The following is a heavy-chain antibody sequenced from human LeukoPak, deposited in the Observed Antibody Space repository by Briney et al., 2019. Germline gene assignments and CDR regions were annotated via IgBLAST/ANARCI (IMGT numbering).Heavy chain of an antibody. D-gene: IGHD6-19*01. CDR2: VDHSGNT. CDR1: GGSFSGYY. V-gene: IGHV4-34*01. Sequence: PSETLYLTCAVYGGSFSGYYWSWIRQPPGRGLEWIGEVDHSGNTNYNPSVKTRVTISLDTSKTQFSLKLTSVTAADTAVYYCARDSPGYSRGWYYPFGQGTLVTVTS. CDR3: ARDSPGYSRGWYYP. J-gene: IGHJ5*02.